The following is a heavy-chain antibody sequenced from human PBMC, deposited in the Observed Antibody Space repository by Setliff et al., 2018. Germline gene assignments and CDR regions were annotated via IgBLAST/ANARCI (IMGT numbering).Heavy chain of an antibody. D-gene: IGHD2-15*01. CDR1: GGTFSSYA. V-gene: IGHV1-69*06. J-gene: IGHJ6*03. CDR3: ARVRDCSGGICHRGFHHYMDV. CDR2: IIPMFGTT. Sequence: SVKVSCKASGGTFSSYAIDWVRQAPGQGLEWMGGIIPMFGTTNYAQRFRGRVTITADKSTTTAYLELSSLRSEDTAVYYCARVRDCSGGICHRGFHHYMDVWGKGTTVTVS.